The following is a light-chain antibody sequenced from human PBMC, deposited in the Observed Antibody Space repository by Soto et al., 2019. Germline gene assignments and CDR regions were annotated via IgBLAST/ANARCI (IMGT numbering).Light chain of an antibody. V-gene: IGKV1-39*01. CDR2: AAS. CDR3: QQSYTTPWT. J-gene: IGKJ1*01. CDR1: QSISSY. Sequence: DIQMTQSPSSLSASVGDRVTITCRASQSISSYLNWYHQKPGKAPKLLIYAASSLQSGVPSRFSGSGSGTDFTLTISSLQPEAFATYYCQQSYTTPWTFGQGTKVEI.